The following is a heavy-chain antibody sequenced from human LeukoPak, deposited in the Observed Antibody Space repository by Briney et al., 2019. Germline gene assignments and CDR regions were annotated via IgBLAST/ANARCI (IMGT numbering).Heavy chain of an antibody. J-gene: IGHJ4*02. CDR2: INPNSGGT. D-gene: IGHD2-21*02. V-gene: IGHV1-2*02. CDR3: ARGSPIVVVTAISQPFDY. CDR1: GYTFTGYY. Sequence: ASVKVSCKVSGYTFTGYYMHWVQQAPGQGLEWMGWINPNSGGTNYAQKFQGRVTMTRDTSISTAYMELSRLRSDDTAVYYCARGSPIVVVTAISQPFDYWGQGTLVTVSS.